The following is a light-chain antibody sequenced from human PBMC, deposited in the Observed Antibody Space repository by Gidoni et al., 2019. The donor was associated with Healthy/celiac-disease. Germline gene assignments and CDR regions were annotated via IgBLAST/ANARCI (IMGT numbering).Light chain of an antibody. J-gene: IGKJ4*01. CDR1: QSISSY. CDR2: AAS. CDR3: QQSYSTPLT. V-gene: IGKV1-39*01. Sequence: DIQTTQSPSSLSASVGDRVTITCRASQSISSYLNWYQQKPGKAPNLLIYAASSLQSGVPSRFSGSGSGTDFTLTISSLQPEDFATYYCQQSYSTPLTFGGGTKVEIK.